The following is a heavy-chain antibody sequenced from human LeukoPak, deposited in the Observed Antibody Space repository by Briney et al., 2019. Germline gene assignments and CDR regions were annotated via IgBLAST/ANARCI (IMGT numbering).Heavy chain of an antibody. CDR2: ITTGTIA. D-gene: IGHD3-3*01. J-gene: IGHJ4*02. Sequence: GGSLRLSCTTSGFTFSNYAFSWVRQASGEGLDWVSAITTGTIAYYGDSVKGRFTISRDNPKNSLYLQMNTLRPEDTAVYYCARERQNKDFWSGGDYWGQGALVTVSS. V-gene: IGHV3-69-1*01. CDR3: ARERQNKDFWSGGDY. CDR1: GFTFSNYA.